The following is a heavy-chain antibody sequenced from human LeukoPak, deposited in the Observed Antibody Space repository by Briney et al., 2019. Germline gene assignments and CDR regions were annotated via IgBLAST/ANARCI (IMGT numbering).Heavy chain of an antibody. Sequence: PGGSLRLSCAASGFTFSSYSMNWVRQAPGKGLEWVSYISSSSSTIYYADSVKGRFTISRDNAKNSLFLQMNSLRAEDTAVYYCAKDYHDYGDLTPPDYWGQGTLVTVSS. V-gene: IGHV3-48*01. CDR2: ISSSSSTI. CDR1: GFTFSSYS. CDR3: AKDYHDYGDLTPPDY. D-gene: IGHD4-17*01. J-gene: IGHJ4*02.